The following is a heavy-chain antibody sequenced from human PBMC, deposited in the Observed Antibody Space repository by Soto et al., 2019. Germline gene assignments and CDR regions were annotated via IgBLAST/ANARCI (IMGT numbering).Heavy chain of an antibody. CDR3: ARDRQQLVPFYP. CDR2: INAGNGNT. J-gene: IGHJ5*02. V-gene: IGHV1-3*01. Sequence: ASVKVSCKASGYTFTSYAMHWVRQAPGERLEWMGWINAGNGNTKYSQKFQGRVTITRDTSASTAYMELSSLRSEDTAVYYRARDRQQLVPFYPWGQGTLVTVSS. D-gene: IGHD6-13*01. CDR1: GYTFTSYA.